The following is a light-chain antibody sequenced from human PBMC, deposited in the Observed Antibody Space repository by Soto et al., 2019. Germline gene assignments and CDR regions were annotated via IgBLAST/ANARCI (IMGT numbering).Light chain of an antibody. CDR2: GNS. CDR1: SSNIGAGYD. V-gene: IGLV1-40*01. CDR3: QSYDSSLSGYV. J-gene: IGLJ1*01. Sequence: QAVVTQPASVSGAAGKRVTISCTGSSSNIGAGYDVHWYQQLPGTAPKLLIYGNSNRPSGVPDRFSGSKSGTSASLAITGLQAEDEADYYCQSYDSSLSGYVFGTGTKLTV.